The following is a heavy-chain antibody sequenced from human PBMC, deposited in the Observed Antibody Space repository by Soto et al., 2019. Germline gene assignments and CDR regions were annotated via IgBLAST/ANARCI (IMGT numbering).Heavy chain of an antibody. V-gene: IGHV3-30*18. CDR1: GFTFSSYG. J-gene: IGHJ6*02. CDR3: AKVGGWYDQAEYYGMDV. D-gene: IGHD6-19*01. Sequence: GGSLRLSCAASGFTFSSYGTHWVRQAPGKGLEWVAVISYDGSNKYYADSVKGRFTISRDNSKNTLYLQMNSLRAEDTAVYYCAKVGGWYDQAEYYGMDVWGQGTTVTVSS. CDR2: ISYDGSNK.